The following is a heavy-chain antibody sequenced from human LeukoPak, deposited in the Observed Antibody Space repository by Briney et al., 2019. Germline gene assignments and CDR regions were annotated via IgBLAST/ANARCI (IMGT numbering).Heavy chain of an antibody. D-gene: IGHD2-15*01. CDR1: GGTFSSYA. J-gene: IGHJ4*02. CDR2: SIPIFGTA. Sequence: GASVKVSCKASGGTFSSYAISWVRQAPGQGLEWMGGSIPIFGTANYAQKFQGRVTITADESTSTAYMELSSLRSEDTAVYYCARDIGYCSGGSCRVYYYFDHWGQGTLVTVSS. V-gene: IGHV1-69*01. CDR3: ARDIGYCSGGSCRVYYYFDH.